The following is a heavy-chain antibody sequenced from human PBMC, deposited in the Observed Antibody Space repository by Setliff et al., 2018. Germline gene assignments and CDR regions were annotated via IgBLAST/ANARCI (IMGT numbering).Heavy chain of an antibody. D-gene: IGHD6-13*01. Sequence: LRLSCAASGFTFGPYTMHWVRQAPGKGLEWVAVISSDGRNENYADSVQGRFTISRDNSKNTLYLQMSSLRLEDTAVYYCAREMEAAGQRAFDIWGQGTMVTVSS. CDR3: AREMEAAGQRAFDI. J-gene: IGHJ3*02. V-gene: IGHV3-30*04. CDR1: GFTFGPYT. CDR2: ISSDGRNE.